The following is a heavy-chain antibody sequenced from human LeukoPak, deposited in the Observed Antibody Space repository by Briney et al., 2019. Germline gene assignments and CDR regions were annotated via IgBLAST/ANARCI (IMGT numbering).Heavy chain of an antibody. V-gene: IGHV1-46*01. Sequence: ASVKVSCKASGYAFTSYYMHWVRQAPGQGLEWMGIINPSGGSTSYAQKFQGRVTMTRDTSTSTVYMELSSLRSEDTAVYYCASIAAAGQYYFDYWGQGTLVTVSS. CDR3: ASIAAAGQYYFDY. D-gene: IGHD6-13*01. CDR2: INPSGGST. J-gene: IGHJ4*02. CDR1: GYAFTSYY.